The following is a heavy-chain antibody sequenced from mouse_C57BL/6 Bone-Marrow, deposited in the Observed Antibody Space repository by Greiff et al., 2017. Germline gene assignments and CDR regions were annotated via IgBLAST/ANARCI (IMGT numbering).Heavy chain of an antibody. J-gene: IGHJ2*01. CDR1: GYTFTSYW. Sequence: QVQLQQPGAELVKPGASVKMSCKASGYTFTSYWITWVKQRPGQGLEWIGDIYPGSGSTNYNEKFKRKATLTLDTSSRPAYMQLSSLTSADSAVYYCARSLPNYFDYWGQGTTLTVSS. CDR3: ARSLPNYFDY. D-gene: IGHD6-2*01. V-gene: IGHV1-55*01. CDR2: IYPGSGST.